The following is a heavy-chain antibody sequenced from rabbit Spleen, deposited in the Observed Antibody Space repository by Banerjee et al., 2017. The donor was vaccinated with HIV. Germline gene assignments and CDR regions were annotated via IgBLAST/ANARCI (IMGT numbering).Heavy chain of an antibody. Sequence: QSLEESGGDLVKPGASLTLTCTASGFSFSAVHWIYWVRQAPGKGLEWIGTIYAGSTGTIDFASWAKGRFTISKTSSTTVTLQMTSLTAADTATYFCARETWGSTGNYGLWGQGTLVTVS. V-gene: IGHV1S40*01. CDR1: GFSFSAVHW. CDR2: IYAGSTGTI. CDR3: ARETWGSTGNYGL. D-gene: IGHD7-1*01. J-gene: IGHJ3*01.